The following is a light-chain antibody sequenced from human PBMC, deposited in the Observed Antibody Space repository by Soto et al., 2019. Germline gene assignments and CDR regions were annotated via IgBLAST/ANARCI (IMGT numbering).Light chain of an antibody. CDR1: QDISHY. J-gene: IGKJ4*01. CDR2: DAS. CDR3: QQYDSVPPT. Sequence: DIQMTQSPSSLSASVGDRVTITCQASQDISHYLNWYQQKPGKAPKLVLYDASNLEAGDPSRFSGSGYGRDFTFTSSSLQPEDIATYYCQQYDSVPPTFGGGTKVEIK. V-gene: IGKV1-33*01.